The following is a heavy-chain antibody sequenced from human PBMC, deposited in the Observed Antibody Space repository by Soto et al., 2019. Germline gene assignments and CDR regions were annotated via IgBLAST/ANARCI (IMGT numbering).Heavy chain of an antibody. D-gene: IGHD1-1*01. J-gene: IGHJ4*02. CDR2: IYHSEST. CDR3: ARGTTRIRGLFDY. CDR1: GGSMYTPNW. V-gene: IGHV4-4*02. Sequence: SETLSLTCAVSGGSMYTPNWWTWVRQTPGKGLQWIGEIYHSESTNYNPSLKSRVTISVDKSKTQFSLNLTSVTAADTAMYYCARGTTRIRGLFDYWGQGILVTASS.